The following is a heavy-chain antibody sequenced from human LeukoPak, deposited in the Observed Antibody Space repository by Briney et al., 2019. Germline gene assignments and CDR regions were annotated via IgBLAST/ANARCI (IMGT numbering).Heavy chain of an antibody. V-gene: IGHV4-61*02. D-gene: IGHD4-17*01. Sequence: SETLSLTCTVSGGSISSGSYYWSWIRQPAGKGLEWIGRIYTSGSTNYNPSLKSRVTMSVDTSKNQFSLKLSSVTAADTAVYYCARGQSNDYGDHFKLDYWGQGTLVTVSS. CDR2: IYTSGST. CDR3: ARGQSNDYGDHFKLDY. J-gene: IGHJ4*02. CDR1: GGSISSGSYY.